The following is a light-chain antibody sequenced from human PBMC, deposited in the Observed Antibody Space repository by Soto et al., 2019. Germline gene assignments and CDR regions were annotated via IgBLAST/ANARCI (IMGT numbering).Light chain of an antibody. Sequence: EIVLTQSPATLSLSPGERATLSCRASQSVSSYLAWYQQKPGRAPWLLIYDASNRSTGIPARFSGSGSGTDFTLTFSSLEPEDVAVYYCQQRSNWPHTFGPGTKVDIK. CDR2: DAS. CDR3: QQRSNWPHT. CDR1: QSVSSY. J-gene: IGKJ3*01. V-gene: IGKV3-11*01.